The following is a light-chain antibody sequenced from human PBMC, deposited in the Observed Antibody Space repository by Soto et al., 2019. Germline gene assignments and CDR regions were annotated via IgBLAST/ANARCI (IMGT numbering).Light chain of an antibody. CDR2: KAS. CDR1: QSISSW. CDR3: QQYNSISGYT. Sequence: DIPMTQSPSTLSASVGDRVTITCRASQSISSWLAWYQQKPGKAPKLLIYKASSLESGVPSRFSGSGSGTEFTLTISSLQPDDFATYYCQQYNSISGYTFGQGTKLEIK. V-gene: IGKV1-5*03. J-gene: IGKJ2*01.